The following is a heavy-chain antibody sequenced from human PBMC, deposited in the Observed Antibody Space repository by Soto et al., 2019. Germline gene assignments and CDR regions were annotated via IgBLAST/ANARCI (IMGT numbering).Heavy chain of an antibody. CDR1: GGSISSSNW. J-gene: IGHJ4*02. CDR3: ARGSYYYDSSGYYYVGDFDY. Sequence: SGTLSLTCAVSGGSISSSNWWSWVRQPPGKGLEWIGEIYHSGSTNYNPSLKSRVTISVDKSKNQFSLKLSSVTAADTAVYYCARGSYYYDSSGYYYVGDFDYWGQGTLVT. V-gene: IGHV4-4*02. D-gene: IGHD3-22*01. CDR2: IYHSGST.